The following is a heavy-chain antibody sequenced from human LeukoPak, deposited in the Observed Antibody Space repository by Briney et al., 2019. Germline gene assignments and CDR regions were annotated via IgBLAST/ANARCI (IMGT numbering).Heavy chain of an antibody. CDR2: ISTSENT. D-gene: IGHD3-10*01. Sequence: SETLSLTCTVSGDSIRTYYWSWVRQPVGKGLEWIGRISTSENTNNNPSLKSRVTMSVDTSKNQFSLRLSSVTAADTAVYYCARDMVRGNRGYYYYMDVWGKGTTVTISS. J-gene: IGHJ6*03. CDR3: ARDMVRGNRGYYYYMDV. V-gene: IGHV4-4*07. CDR1: GDSIRTYY.